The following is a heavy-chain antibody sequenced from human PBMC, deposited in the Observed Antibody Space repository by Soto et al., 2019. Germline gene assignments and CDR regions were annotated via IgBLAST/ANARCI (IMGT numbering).Heavy chain of an antibody. CDR1: GGTFSSYA. CDR2: IIPIFGTA. D-gene: IGHD3-10*01. J-gene: IGHJ6*02. Sequence: ASVKVSCKASGGTFSSYAISWVRQAPGQGLEWMGGIIPIFGTANYAQKFQGRVTITADESTSTAYMELSSLRSEDTAVYYCARDFTLACYNKGLDVWGPGTPVTVS. CDR3: ARDFTLACYNKGLDV. V-gene: IGHV1-69*13.